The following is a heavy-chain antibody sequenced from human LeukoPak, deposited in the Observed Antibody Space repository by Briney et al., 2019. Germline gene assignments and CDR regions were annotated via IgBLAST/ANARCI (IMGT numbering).Heavy chain of an antibody. V-gene: IGHV1-69*13. CDR1: GGTFSSYA. CDR3: ARVAHTAMVQYYFDY. Sequence: SVKVSCKASGGTFSSYAISWVRQAPGQGLEWIGGIIPIFGTANYAQKFQGRVTITADESTSTAYMELSSLRSEDTAVYYCARVAHTAMVQYYFDYWGQGTLVTVSS. D-gene: IGHD5-18*01. CDR2: IIPIFGTA. J-gene: IGHJ4*02.